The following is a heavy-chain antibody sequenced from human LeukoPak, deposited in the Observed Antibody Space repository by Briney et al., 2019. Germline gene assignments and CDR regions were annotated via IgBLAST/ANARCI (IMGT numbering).Heavy chain of an antibody. J-gene: IGHJ2*01. CDR3: ARTTAHWYFDL. CDR1: DYSISSGYY. V-gene: IGHV4-38-2*02. Sequence: SETLSLTCTVSDYSISSGYYWGWIRQPPGRGLEWLGSVYHNGNMYHNPSLKSRVTTLVDTSKNQFSLSLTSVTAADTAVYYCARTTAHWYFDLWGRGTLVSVSS. D-gene: IGHD2-21*02. CDR2: VYHNGNM.